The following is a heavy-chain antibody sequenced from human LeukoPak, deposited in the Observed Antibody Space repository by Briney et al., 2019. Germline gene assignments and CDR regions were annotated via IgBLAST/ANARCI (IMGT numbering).Heavy chain of an antibody. CDR1: GGSINSGDYY. V-gene: IGHV4-31*03. CDR3: ARARGEAAGNPNFDY. CDR2: IYYSGSA. D-gene: IGHD6-13*01. J-gene: IGHJ4*02. Sequence: SQTLSLTCTVSGGSINSGDYYWTWIRQHPGKGLEWIGYIYYSGSAYYNPSLKSRVTMSVDASKNQFSLKLSSVTAADTALYYCARARGEAAGNPNFDYWGQGTLVTVSS.